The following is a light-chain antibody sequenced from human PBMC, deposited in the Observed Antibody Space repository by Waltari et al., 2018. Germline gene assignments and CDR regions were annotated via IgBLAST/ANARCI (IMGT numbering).Light chain of an antibody. J-gene: IGKJ4*01. V-gene: IGKV3-20*01. CDR2: GAS. CDR1: QSIGSNY. CDR3: QQYGGSPLT. Sequence: EIVLTQSPGTLSLSPGERASLSCRASQSIGSNYLAWYQQKPGQAPRLVMYGASSRATGILDRFSGSGSGTDFILTISRLEPEDFAVYYCQQYGGSPLTFGGGTKVEIK.